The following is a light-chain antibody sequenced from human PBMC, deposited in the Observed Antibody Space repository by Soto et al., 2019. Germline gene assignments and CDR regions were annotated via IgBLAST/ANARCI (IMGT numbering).Light chain of an antibody. J-gene: IGLJ2*01. Sequence: QPVLTQSPSASASLGASVNLTFTLSSGHTTYAIAWHQQQPEKGPRYLMNVNSDGSQIKGDEIPDRFAGASSGAERYLTISSLQSEAEADYYCQTWGTVIGIFGGGTKLTVL. V-gene: IGLV4-69*01. CDR3: QTWGTVIGI. CDR1: SGHTTYA. CDR2: VNSDGSQ.